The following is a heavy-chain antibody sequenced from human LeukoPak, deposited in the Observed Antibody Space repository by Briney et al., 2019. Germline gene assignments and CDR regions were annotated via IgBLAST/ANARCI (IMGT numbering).Heavy chain of an antibody. D-gene: IGHD3-10*01. V-gene: IGHV4-59*01. J-gene: IGHJ5*02. CDR2: IYYRGST. CDR3: ARAGNNWFDP. Sequence: PSETLSLTCTVFGGSISSYYWSWIRQPPGKGLEWIGYIYYRGSTNYNPSLKSRVTISVDTSKNQFSLKVSSVTAADTAVYYCARAGNNWFDPWGQGTLVTVSS. CDR1: GGSISSYY.